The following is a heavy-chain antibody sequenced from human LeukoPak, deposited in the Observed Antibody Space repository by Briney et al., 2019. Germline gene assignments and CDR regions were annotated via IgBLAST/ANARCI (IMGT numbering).Heavy chain of an antibody. Sequence: GGSLRLSCAASGFTFSSYAMHWIRQAPGKGLEWVAVISYDGSNKYYADSVKGRFTISRDNSKNTLYLRMNSLRAEDTAVYYCARAYGSGSYYTAFDIWGQGTMVTVSS. CDR3: ARAYGSGSYYTAFDI. V-gene: IGHV3-30-3*01. J-gene: IGHJ3*02. CDR1: GFTFSSYA. D-gene: IGHD3-10*01. CDR2: ISYDGSNK.